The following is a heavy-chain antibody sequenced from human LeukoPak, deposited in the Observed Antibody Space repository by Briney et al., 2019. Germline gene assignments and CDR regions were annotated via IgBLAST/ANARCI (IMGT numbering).Heavy chain of an antibody. Sequence: PGGSLRLSCAASGFTFSSYAMSWVRQAPGKGLEWVSAISGSGGSTYYADSVKGRFTISRDNSKNTLYLQMNSLRAEDTAVYYCAKNAIVKPWGPQYFQHWGQGTLVTVSS. D-gene: IGHD3-22*01. CDR3: AKNAIVKPWGPQYFQH. CDR2: ISGSGGST. CDR1: GFTFSSYA. J-gene: IGHJ1*01. V-gene: IGHV3-23*01.